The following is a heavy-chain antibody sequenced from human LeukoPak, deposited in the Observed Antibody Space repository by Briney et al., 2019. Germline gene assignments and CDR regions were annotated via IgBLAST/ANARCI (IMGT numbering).Heavy chain of an antibody. Sequence: GGSLRLSCTASGFTFDNYAMHWVRQAPGKGLEWVSVISWHSADINYADSVKGRFTISRDNAKNSLYLQMNNLRTEDAALYYCGKDTGASGTYLDAFDIWGQGTMVTVSS. D-gene: IGHD3-10*01. J-gene: IGHJ3*02. CDR2: ISWHSADI. V-gene: IGHV3-9*01. CDR3: GKDTGASGTYLDAFDI. CDR1: GFTFDNYA.